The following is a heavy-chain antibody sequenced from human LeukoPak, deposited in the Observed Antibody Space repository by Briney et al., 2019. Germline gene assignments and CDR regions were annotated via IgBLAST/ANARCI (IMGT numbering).Heavy chain of an antibody. J-gene: IGHJ5*02. D-gene: IGHD3-22*01. CDR2: ITPSGGT. V-gene: IGHV1-2*02. CDR3: ARGPDSGFTFDP. Sequence: ASVKVSCKASGYTFTSYAIHWVRQAPGQGLEWMGWITPSGGTNYPQKFQGRVAITWDTSITTAYMDLSRLTSDDTAVYYCARGPDSGFTFDPWGQGTLVTVSS. CDR1: GYTFTSYA.